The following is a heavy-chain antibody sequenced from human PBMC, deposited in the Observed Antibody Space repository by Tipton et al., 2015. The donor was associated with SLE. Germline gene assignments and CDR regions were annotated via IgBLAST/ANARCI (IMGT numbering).Heavy chain of an antibody. D-gene: IGHD3-10*01. V-gene: IGHV3-20*04. CDR2: INWNGDRT. J-gene: IGHJ6*02. CDR3: ARDLYPYGLEV. CDR1: GFIFNNFA. Sequence: SLRLSCTGSGFIFNNFAVHWVRQAPGKGLEWVSGINWNGDRTGYADSVKGRFTISRDNTKKSLYLQMNSLRAEDTALYYCARDLYPYGLEVWGQGTTVTVSS.